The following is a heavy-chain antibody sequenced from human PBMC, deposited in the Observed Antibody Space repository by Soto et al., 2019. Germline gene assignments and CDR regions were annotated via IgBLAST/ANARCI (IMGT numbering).Heavy chain of an antibody. J-gene: IGHJ3*02. Sequence: PGGSLRLSCAASGFTFSGSAMHWVRQASGKGLEWVGRIRSKANNYATAYAASVKGRFTISRDDSKNTAYLQMNSLKTEDTAVYYCTTYPMTTVTTYAFDIWGQGTMVTVSS. CDR1: GFTFSGSA. D-gene: IGHD4-17*01. CDR2: IRSKANNYAT. CDR3: TTYPMTTVTTYAFDI. V-gene: IGHV3-73*01.